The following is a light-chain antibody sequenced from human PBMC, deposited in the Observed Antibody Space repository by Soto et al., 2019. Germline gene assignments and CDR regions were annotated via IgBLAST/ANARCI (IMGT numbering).Light chain of an antibody. CDR2: EVS. Sequence: QSALTQPPSASGSPGQAVTISFTGTSSDGGGYNYVSWYQQHPGTAPKLLIYEVSKRPSGVPDRFSGSKSGNTASLTGSGLQAEDEADYFCSSYAGSKHLVVGGGTKLPVL. CDR3: SSYAGSKHLV. J-gene: IGLJ2*01. V-gene: IGLV2-8*01. CDR1: SSDGGGYNY.